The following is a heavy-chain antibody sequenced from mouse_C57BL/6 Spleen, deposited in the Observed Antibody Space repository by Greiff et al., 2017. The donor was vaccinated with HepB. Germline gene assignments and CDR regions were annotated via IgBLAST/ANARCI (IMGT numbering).Heavy chain of an antibody. CDR1: GFTFSDYG. J-gene: IGHJ2*01. Sequence: EVQVVESGGGLVKPGGSLKLSCAASGFTFSDYGMHWVRQAPEKGLEWVAYISSGSSTIYYADKVKGRFTISRDNAKNTLFLQMTSLRSEDTAMYYCARDGNYFFDYWGQGTTLTVSS. D-gene: IGHD2-1*01. CDR3: ARDGNYFFDY. V-gene: IGHV5-17*01. CDR2: ISSGSSTI.